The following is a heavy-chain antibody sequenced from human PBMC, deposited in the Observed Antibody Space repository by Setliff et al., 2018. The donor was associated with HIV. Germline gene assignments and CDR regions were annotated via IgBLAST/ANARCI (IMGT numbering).Heavy chain of an antibody. CDR3: AKGLSPITGVGTRFFDS. Sequence: PGESLKISCAASGFSFSDNVITWIRQAPGKGLEWVSLIGTINNTYYADSVKGRFTISRDDSQNTAFLQMNSLRADDTAVYYCAKGLSPITGVGTRFFDSWGQGTLVTVSS. D-gene: IGHD6-13*01. J-gene: IGHJ5*01. CDR2: IGTINNT. CDR1: GFSFSDNV. V-gene: IGHV3-23*01.